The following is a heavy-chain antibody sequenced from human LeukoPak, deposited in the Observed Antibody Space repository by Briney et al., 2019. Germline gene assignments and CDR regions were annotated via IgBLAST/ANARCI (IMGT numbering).Heavy chain of an antibody. CDR3: ARESYSSGWYVVDY. CDR2: IYHSGST. Sequence: SETLSLTCAVPGYSISSDYYWGWIRQPPGKGLEWIGGIYHSGSTYYNPSLKSRVTISVDTSKNQFSLKLSSVTAADTAVYYCARESYSSGWYVVDYWGQGTLVTVSS. J-gene: IGHJ4*02. CDR1: GYSISSDYY. V-gene: IGHV4-38-2*02. D-gene: IGHD6-19*01.